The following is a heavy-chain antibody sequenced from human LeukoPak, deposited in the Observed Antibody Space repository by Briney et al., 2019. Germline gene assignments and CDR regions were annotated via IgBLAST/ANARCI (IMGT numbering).Heavy chain of an antibody. J-gene: IGHJ4*02. CDR1: GDSISSSSYY. V-gene: IGHV4-39*01. CDR3: ARRGTYYDSSGYYFVLDY. D-gene: IGHD3-22*01. CDR2: TYYSESS. Sequence: SETLSLTCTVSGDSISSSSYYWGWIRQPPGKGLEWIGSTYYSESSYYNPSLKSRVSISLDTSKNQFSLKLSSLTAADTAVYYCARRGTYYDSSGYYFVLDYWGQGTLVTVSS.